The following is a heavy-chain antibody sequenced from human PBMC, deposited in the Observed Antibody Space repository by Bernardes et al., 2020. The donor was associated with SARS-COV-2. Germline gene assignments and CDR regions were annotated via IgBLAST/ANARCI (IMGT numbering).Heavy chain of an antibody. J-gene: IGHJ3*02. CDR3: ARQYYDFWSGYYDAFDI. V-gene: IGHV5-51*01. CDR1: GYSFTSYW. Sequence: GESLKISCKGSGYSFTSYWIGWVRQMPGKGLEWMGIIYPGDSDTRYSPSFQDQVTISADKSISTAYLQWSSLKASDTAMYYCARQYYDFWSGYYDAFDIWGQGTMVTVSS. CDR2: IYPGDSDT. D-gene: IGHD3-3*01.